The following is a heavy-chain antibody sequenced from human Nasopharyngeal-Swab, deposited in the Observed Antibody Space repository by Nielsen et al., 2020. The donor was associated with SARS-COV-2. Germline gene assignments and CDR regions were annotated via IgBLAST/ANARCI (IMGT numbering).Heavy chain of an antibody. D-gene: IGHD3-3*01. CDR3: ARAGDFWSGWSANYYMDV. CDR1: GGSISSGGYY. V-gene: IGHV4-31*03. CDR2: IYYSGST. J-gene: IGHJ6*03. Sequence: SETLSLTCTVSGGSISSGGYYWSWIRQHPGKGLGWIGYIYYSGSTYYNPSLKSRVTISVDTSKNQFSLKLSSVTAADTAVYYCARAGDFWSGWSANYYMDVWGKGTTVTVSS.